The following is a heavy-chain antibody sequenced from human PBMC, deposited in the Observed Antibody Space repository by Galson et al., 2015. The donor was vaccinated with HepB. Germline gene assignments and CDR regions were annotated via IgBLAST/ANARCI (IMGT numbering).Heavy chain of an antibody. CDR2: TKQDGSEE. CDR1: GFTLSSYW. CDR3: ARALLSWTYGGNLGWFDP. J-gene: IGHJ5*02. D-gene: IGHD4/OR15-4a*01. Sequence: SLRLSCAASGFTLSSYWVSWVRQAPDQGLEWVASTKQDGSEEYYVDSVKGRFTISRDNTKNSLYLQMNSLRGEDTAVYYCARALLSWTYGGNLGWFDPWGHGTLVTVSS. V-gene: IGHV3-7*01.